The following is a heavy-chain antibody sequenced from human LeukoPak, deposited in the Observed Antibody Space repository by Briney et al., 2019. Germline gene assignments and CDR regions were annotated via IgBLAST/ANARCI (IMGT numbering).Heavy chain of an antibody. CDR2: ISSSSSTI. CDR1: GFTFSSYS. D-gene: IGHD3-22*01. J-gene: IGHJ6*02. CDR3: ARFVAYYDSSGYDYGMDV. Sequence: GGSLRLSCAASGFTFSSYSMNWVRQAPGKGLEWVSYISSSSSTIYYADSVKGRFTISRDNAKNSLYLQMSSLRDEDTAVYYCARFVAYYDSSGYDYGMDVWGQGTTVTVSS. V-gene: IGHV3-48*02.